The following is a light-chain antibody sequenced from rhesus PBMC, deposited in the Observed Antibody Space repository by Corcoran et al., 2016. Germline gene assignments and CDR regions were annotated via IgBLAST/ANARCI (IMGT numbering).Light chain of an antibody. CDR1: QGISSW. Sequence: DIQMTQSPSSLSASVGDKVTITCRASQGISSWLAWYQQKPGKAPNLLIYKASSLQSGVPSRFSGSGSGTDYTLTIRSLQPEDFETYYCQKGYNTPRKFGQGTKVEIK. CDR2: KAS. J-gene: IGKJ1*01. CDR3: QKGYNTPRK. V-gene: IGKV1-18*01.